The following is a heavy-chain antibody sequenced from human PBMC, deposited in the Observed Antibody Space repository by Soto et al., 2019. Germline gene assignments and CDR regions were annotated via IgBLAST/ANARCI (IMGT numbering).Heavy chain of an antibody. CDR2: ISYDGSTK. J-gene: IGHJ5*02. CDR1: GFTLKSYA. D-gene: IGHD4-17*01. Sequence: QVQLVESGGGVVQPGRSLRLSCTASGFTLKSYAMEWVRQAPGKGLEWVAVISYDGSTKFYADSVKGRFTISRDNSKNTLYLEMSSLRPDDTAMYFCARDQSSTVIPSTHFDPWGQGTLVTVSS. V-gene: IGHV3-30*04. CDR3: ARDQSSTVIPSTHFDP.